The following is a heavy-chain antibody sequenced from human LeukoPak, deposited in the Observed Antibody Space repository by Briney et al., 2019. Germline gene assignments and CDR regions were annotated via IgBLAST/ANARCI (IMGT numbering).Heavy chain of an antibody. D-gene: IGHD1-14*01. CDR1: GDSIRSGDSY. J-gene: IGHJ6*02. Sequence: SETLSLTCSVSGDSIRSGDSYWGWIRQTPWKGLEWIGSIYYVGSPYYNPSLNSRRVTISVDTSKNQFSLKVTSVTAADTAVYYCTRLPITKRALDVWGQGTTVTVSS. CDR3: TRLPITKRALDV. CDR2: IYYVGSP. V-gene: IGHV4-39*01.